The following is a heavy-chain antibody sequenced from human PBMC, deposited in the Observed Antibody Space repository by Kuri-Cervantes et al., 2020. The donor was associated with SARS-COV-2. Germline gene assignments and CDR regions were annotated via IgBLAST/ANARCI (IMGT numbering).Heavy chain of an antibody. CDR3: AKDIDNSGYYYRGGADY. Sequence: GESLKISCAASGFTFSSYGMHWVRQAPGKGLEWVAFIRYDGSNKYYADSVKGRFTISRDNSKNTLYLQMNRLRAEDTAVYFCAKDIDNSGYYYRGGADYWGQGALVTVSS. CDR2: IRYDGSNK. CDR1: GFTFSSYG. J-gene: IGHJ4*02. D-gene: IGHD3-22*01. V-gene: IGHV3-30*02.